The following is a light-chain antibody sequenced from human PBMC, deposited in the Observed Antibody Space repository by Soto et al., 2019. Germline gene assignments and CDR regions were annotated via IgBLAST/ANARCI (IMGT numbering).Light chain of an antibody. CDR3: QSYDSSLSALYV. V-gene: IGLV1-40*01. CDR1: SSNIGAGYD. J-gene: IGLJ1*01. Sequence: QSVLTHPPSVSGAPGQRVTISCTGSSSNIGAGYDVHWYQQLPGTAPKLLIYGNSNRPSGVPDRFSGSKSGTSASLAITGLQAEDAADYYCQSYDSSLSALYVFGTGTKVTVL. CDR2: GNS.